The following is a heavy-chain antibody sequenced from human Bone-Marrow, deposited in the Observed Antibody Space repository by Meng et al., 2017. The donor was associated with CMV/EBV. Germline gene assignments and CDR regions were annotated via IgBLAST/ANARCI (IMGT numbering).Heavy chain of an antibody. V-gene: IGHV3-11*04. CDR3: ARGPLITSSGLS. CDR2: ISISGSTI. D-gene: IGHD3-10*01. Sequence: GESLKISCAASGFTFSDYYMSWIRQAPGEGLECVSYISISGSTIYYADSVKGRFTISRDNAKNSLYLQMSSLRADDTAVYYCARGPLITSSGLSWGQGTLVTVSS. CDR1: GFTFSDYY. J-gene: IGHJ4*02.